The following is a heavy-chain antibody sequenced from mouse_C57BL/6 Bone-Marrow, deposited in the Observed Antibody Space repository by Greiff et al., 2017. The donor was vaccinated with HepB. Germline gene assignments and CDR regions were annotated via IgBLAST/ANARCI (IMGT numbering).Heavy chain of an antibody. CDR3: TRYGSSYSWFAY. V-gene: IGHV1-15*01. D-gene: IGHD1-1*01. J-gene: IGHJ3*01. CDR1: GYTFTDYE. Sequence: VKLQESGAELVRPGASVTLSCKASGYTFTDYEMHWVKQTPVHGLEWIGAIDPETGGTAYNQKFKGKAILTADKSSSTAYMELRSLTSEDSAVYYCTRYGSSYSWFAYWGQGTLVTVSA. CDR2: IDPETGGT.